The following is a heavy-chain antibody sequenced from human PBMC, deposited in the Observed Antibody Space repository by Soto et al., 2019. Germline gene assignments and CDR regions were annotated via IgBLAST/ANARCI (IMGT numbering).Heavy chain of an antibody. J-gene: IGHJ4*02. V-gene: IGHV3-23*01. CDR2: ISANGQGI. CDR3: AKDRDYPRDQFHY. D-gene: IGHD2-2*01. CDR1: GFTCTYYA. Sequence: LXFSCTASGFTCTYYAVSWVRQAPGKGLEWVSAISANGQGIYYADSVRGRFTISRDNSKNTVFLHMDSLRAEDTAVYYCAKDRDYPRDQFHYWGQGTLVTVSS.